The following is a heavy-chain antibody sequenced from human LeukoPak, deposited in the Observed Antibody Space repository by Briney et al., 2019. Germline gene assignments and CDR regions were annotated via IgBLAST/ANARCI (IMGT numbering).Heavy chain of an antibody. V-gene: IGHV1-69*13. CDR2: IIPIFGTA. D-gene: IGHD2-8*01. Sequence: ASVKVSCKASGGTFSSYAISWVRQAPGQGLEWMGGIIPIFGTANYAQKFQGRVTITADESTSTAYMELSSLRSEDTAVYYCARGDIVLMVYDDWGQGTLVTVSS. CDR1: GGTFSSYA. CDR3: ARGDIVLMVYDD. J-gene: IGHJ4*02.